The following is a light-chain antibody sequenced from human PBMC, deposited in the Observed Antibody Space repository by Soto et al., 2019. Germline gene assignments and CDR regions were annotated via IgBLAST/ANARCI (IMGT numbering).Light chain of an antibody. Sequence: QSVLTQPASVSGSPGQSITISCTGTNTDVGSYNLVSWYLQHPGKAPKPIIYEVNKRPSGVSNRFSGSKSGNTASLTISGLQAEDEADYYCCSYAGSSTLRVFGTGTSSPS. CDR3: CSYAGSSTLRV. CDR1: NTDVGSYNL. V-gene: IGLV2-23*02. J-gene: IGLJ1*01. CDR2: EVN.